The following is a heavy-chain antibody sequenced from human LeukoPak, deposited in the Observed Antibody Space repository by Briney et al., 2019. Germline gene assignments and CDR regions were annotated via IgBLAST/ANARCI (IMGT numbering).Heavy chain of an antibody. CDR1: GGTFSSYA. J-gene: IGHJ5*02. Sequence: GASVKVSCKASGGTFSSYAISWVRQAPGQGLEWMGRIIPILGIANYAQKFQGRVTITADKSTSTAYMELSSLRSEDTAVYYCAEGLVDTALVVNWFDPWGQGTLVTVSS. V-gene: IGHV1-69*04. CDR3: AEGLVDTALVVNWFDP. D-gene: IGHD5-18*01. CDR2: IIPILGIA.